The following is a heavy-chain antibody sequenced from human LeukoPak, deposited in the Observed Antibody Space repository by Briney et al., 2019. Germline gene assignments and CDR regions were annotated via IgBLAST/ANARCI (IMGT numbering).Heavy chain of an antibody. D-gene: IGHD2-2*01. J-gene: IGHJ4*02. Sequence: ASVKVSCKASGYTFTGYYMHWVRQAPGQGLEWMGWINPNSGGTNYAQKFQGRVTMTRDTSISTAYMELSRLRSDDTAVYYCARAKPGCSSTSCHGRAFDYWGQGTLVTVSS. V-gene: IGHV1-2*02. CDR1: GYTFTGYY. CDR3: ARAKPGCSSTSCHGRAFDY. CDR2: INPNSGGT.